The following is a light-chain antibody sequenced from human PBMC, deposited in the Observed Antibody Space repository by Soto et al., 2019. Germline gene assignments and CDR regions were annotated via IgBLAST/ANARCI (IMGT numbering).Light chain of an antibody. V-gene: IGLV2-18*01. Sequence: SAVTQPPSVSGSPGQSVTISCTGTSTDFVSYNRVSWYQQPPGTAPKLIIYEASNRPSGVPDRFSGSKSGNTASLTISGLQAADEADYYCSLYTSENTYVFGTGTKVTVL. CDR3: SLYTSENTYV. J-gene: IGLJ1*01. CDR1: STDFVSYNR. CDR2: EAS.